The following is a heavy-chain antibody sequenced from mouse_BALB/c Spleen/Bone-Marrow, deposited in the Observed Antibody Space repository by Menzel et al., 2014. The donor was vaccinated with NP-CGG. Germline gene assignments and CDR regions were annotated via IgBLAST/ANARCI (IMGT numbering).Heavy chain of an antibody. CDR2: IDPSDSYT. J-gene: IGHJ2*01. D-gene: IGHD2-4*01. Sequence: VQLQQSGAELVKPGASVKMSCKASGYTFTSYWMHWVKQRPGQGLEWIGTIDPSDSYTSYNQKFKGKATLTVDTSSSTAYTQLSSLTSEDSAVYYCTMDDYDGGYYFDYWGQGTTLTVSS. V-gene: IGHV1S127*01. CDR3: TMDDYDGGYYFDY. CDR1: GYTFTSYW.